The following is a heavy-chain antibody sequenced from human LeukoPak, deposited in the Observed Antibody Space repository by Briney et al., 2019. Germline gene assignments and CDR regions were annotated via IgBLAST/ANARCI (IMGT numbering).Heavy chain of an antibody. CDR3: ARGRVAAMGWFDP. J-gene: IGHJ5*02. Sequence: GGSLRLSCAASGFTFSSYSMNWVRQAPGKGLGWVSSISSSSSYIYYADSVKGRFTISRDNAKNSLYLQMNSLRAEDTAVYYCARGRVAAMGWFDPWGQGTLVTVSS. D-gene: IGHD2-2*01. CDR2: ISSSSSYI. V-gene: IGHV3-21*01. CDR1: GFTFSSYS.